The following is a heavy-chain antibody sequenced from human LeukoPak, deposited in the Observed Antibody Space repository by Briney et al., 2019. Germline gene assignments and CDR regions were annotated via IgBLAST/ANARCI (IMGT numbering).Heavy chain of an antibody. Sequence: SETLSLTCTVSGGSISSYYWSWIRQPPGKGLEWIGYIYYSGSTNYNPSLKSRVTISVDTSKNQFSLKLSSVTAADTAVYYCARVTRLGALVFQHWGQGTLVTVSS. CDR2: IYYSGST. J-gene: IGHJ1*01. CDR1: GGSISSYY. V-gene: IGHV4-59*01. CDR3: ARVTRLGALVFQH. D-gene: IGHD3-16*01.